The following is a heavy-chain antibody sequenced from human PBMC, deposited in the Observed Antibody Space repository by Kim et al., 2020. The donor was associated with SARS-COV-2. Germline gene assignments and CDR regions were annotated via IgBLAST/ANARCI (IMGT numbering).Heavy chain of an antibody. J-gene: IGHJ6*02. CDR2: MSYDGGKK. D-gene: IGHD3-10*01. V-gene: IGHV3-30-3*01. CDR1: AFTLNSYT. Sequence: GGSLRLSCAVSAFTLNSYTMHWVRQAPGKGLEWVAVMSYDGGKKYYAESVKGRFTISRDSSQNTLYLQMNNLGPEDTAVYFCARDQQVRGGIVLYYYGMDIWGQGTTVTVS. CDR3: ARDQQVRGGIVLYYYGMDI.